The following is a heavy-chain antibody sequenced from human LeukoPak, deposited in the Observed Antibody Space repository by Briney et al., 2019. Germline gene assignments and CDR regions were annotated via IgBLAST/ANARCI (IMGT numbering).Heavy chain of an antibody. V-gene: IGHV1-18*01. CDR1: GYTFTSYG. Sequence: ASVKVSCKASGYTFTSYGISWVRQAPGQGLEWMGWISAYNGNTNYAQKLQGRVTMTTDTSTSTAYMELRSLRSDDTAVYYCARAGASGWPYYYYYYMDVWGKGTTVTISS. CDR2: ISAYNGNT. J-gene: IGHJ6*03. D-gene: IGHD6-19*01. CDR3: ARAGASGWPYYYYYYMDV.